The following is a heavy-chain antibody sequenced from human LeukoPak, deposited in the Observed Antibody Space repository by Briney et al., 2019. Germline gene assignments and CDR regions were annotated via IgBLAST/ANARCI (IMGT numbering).Heavy chain of an antibody. Sequence: SGPTLVNPTQTLTLTCTFSGFSLSTSGVGVGWIRQPPGKALERLALIYWDDDMRYSPSLKRRLTITKATSKTQVVLTMTNMDPVDTATYYCAHSQGDYGDYLYYFDYWGQGTLVTVSS. D-gene: IGHD4-17*01. CDR3: AHSQGDYGDYLYYFDY. V-gene: IGHV2-5*02. J-gene: IGHJ4*02. CDR2: IYWDDDM. CDR1: GFSLSTSGVG.